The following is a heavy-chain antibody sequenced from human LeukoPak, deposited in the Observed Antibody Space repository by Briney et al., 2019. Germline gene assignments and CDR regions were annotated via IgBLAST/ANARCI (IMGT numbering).Heavy chain of an antibody. V-gene: IGHV5-51*01. J-gene: IGHJ3*02. Sequence: GESLKISCKGSGYSFATYWVGWVRQMPGKGLEWMGIVFPGDSNPRYSPSFQGQVTLSVDRSINTAYLQWSSLKASDTATYYCASDRYFSDTSGNAFDIWGQGTMVTVSS. CDR3: ASDRYFSDTSGNAFDI. CDR2: VFPGDSNP. CDR1: GYSFATYW. D-gene: IGHD3-22*01.